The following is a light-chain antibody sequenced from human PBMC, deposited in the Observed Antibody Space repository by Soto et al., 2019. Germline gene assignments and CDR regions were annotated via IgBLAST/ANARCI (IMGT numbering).Light chain of an antibody. CDR1: SSDVGSYNV. V-gene: IGLV2-23*02. CDR3: CSYAGSSSAYV. Sequence: QSVLTQPASVSGYPGQSITISCTGTSSDVGSYNVVSWYQQHPGKAPKLLIYEVSKRPSGVSDRFSGSKSGNTASLTISGLQAEDEADYHCCSYAGSSSAYVFGNGTKVTVL. J-gene: IGLJ1*01. CDR2: EVS.